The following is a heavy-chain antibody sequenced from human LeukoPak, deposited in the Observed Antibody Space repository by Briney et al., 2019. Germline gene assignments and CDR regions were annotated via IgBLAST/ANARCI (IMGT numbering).Heavy chain of an antibody. CDR1: GGSIGRGSYY. CDR2: IYISGST. D-gene: IGHD1-1*01. V-gene: IGHV4-39*07. CDR3: ARDRGTWNDDGFDY. Sequence: SETLSLTCSVSGGSIGRGSYYWGWIRQSPGKGLEWIGRIYISGSTNYNPSLKSRVTMSVDTSKNQFSLKLSSVTAADTAVYYCARDRGTWNDDGFDYWGQGTLVTVSS. J-gene: IGHJ4*02.